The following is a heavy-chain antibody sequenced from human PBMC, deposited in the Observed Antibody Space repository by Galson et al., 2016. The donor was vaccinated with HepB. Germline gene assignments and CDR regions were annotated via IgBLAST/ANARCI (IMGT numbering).Heavy chain of an antibody. V-gene: IGHV3-23*01. CDR3: AARVHIP. J-gene: IGHJ5*02. CDR1: GFTFNNYA. CDR2: IGGGTGDNI. Sequence: SLRLSCAASGFTFNNYAMNWVRQAPGKGLEWVSFIGGGTGDNIYFADSVKGRFTISRDNSKNTLYLHMNSLTADDTAVYYCAARVHIPWGQGTKVTVSS. D-gene: IGHD2-21*01.